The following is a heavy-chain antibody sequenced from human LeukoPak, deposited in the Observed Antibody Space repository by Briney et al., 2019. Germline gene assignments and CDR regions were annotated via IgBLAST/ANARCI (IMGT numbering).Heavy chain of an antibody. J-gene: IGHJ4*02. Sequence: PGGSLRLSCAASGFTFSSYRMSWVRQAPGKGLEWVSYISSSSSTIYYADSVKGRFTISRDNAKNSLYLQMNSLRAEDTAVYYCARGRNRDTAMSDFGYWGQGTLVTVSS. CDR3: ARGRNRDTAMSDFGY. V-gene: IGHV3-48*01. D-gene: IGHD5-18*01. CDR1: GFTFSSYR. CDR2: ISSSSSTI.